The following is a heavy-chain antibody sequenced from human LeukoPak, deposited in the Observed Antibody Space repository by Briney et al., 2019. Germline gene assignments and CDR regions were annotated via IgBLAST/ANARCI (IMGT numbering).Heavy chain of an antibody. CDR2: ISGSGGST. J-gene: IGHJ4*02. CDR3: ANPPPHSNWYYFDY. CDR1: GFTFSSYA. Sequence: GGSLRLSCAASGFTFSSYAMRWVRQAPGKGLEWVSAISGSGGSTYYADSVKGRFTISRDNSKNTLYLQMNSLRAEATAVYYCANPPPHSNWYYFDYWGQGTLVTVSS. D-gene: IGHD4-4*01. V-gene: IGHV3-23*01.